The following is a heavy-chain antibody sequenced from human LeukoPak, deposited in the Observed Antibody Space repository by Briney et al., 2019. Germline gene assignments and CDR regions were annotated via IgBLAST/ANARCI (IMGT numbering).Heavy chain of an antibody. CDR3: ASGLWDYGDYVALSFDY. J-gene: IGHJ4*02. Sequence: SETLSLTCTVSGGSISSYYWSWIRQPAGKGLEWIGSIYYSGSTYYNPSLKSRVTISVDTSKNQFSLKLSSVTAADTAVYYCASGLWDYGDYVALSFDYWGQGTLVTVSS. V-gene: IGHV4-4*07. CDR2: IYYSGST. CDR1: GGSISSYY. D-gene: IGHD4-17*01.